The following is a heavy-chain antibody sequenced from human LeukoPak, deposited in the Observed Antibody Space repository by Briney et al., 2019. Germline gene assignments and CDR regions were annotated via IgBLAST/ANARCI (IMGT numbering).Heavy chain of an antibody. J-gene: IGHJ4*02. CDR2: ISADKGNT. CDR1: GYTFTRYG. V-gene: IGHV1-18*04. D-gene: IGHD3-10*01. Sequence: SLKVSCKASGYTFTRYGISWMRQAPGHGHQWMGWISADKGNTNYAQKLQRRVTMTTDTSTSTAYMELRSLRSDDTAVYYCARGSMVRGVIIGVFDYWGQGTLVTVSS. CDR3: ARGSMVRGVIIGVFDY.